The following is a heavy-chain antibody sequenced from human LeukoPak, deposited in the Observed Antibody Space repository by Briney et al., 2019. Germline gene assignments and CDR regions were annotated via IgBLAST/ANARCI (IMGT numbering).Heavy chain of an antibody. D-gene: IGHD3-9*01. J-gene: IGHJ4*02. CDR2: IHPSGSV. V-gene: IGHV4-4*02. CDR1: GGSVNNDRW. CDR3: ATYHDISSGFTFNS. Sequence: SETLSLTCAVSGGSVNNDRWWNWARHPPGKGLEWIGEIHPSGSVRFDPSLKSRVSISLDKSNDHVSLTLTSVTAADTAVYFCATYHDISSGFTFNSWGQGTLVTVSS.